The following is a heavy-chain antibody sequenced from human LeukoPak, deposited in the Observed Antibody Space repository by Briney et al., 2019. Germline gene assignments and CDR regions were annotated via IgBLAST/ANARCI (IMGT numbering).Heavy chain of an antibody. CDR1: GYTFTGYY. CDR3: AREGGSGLDPPYYFDY. D-gene: IGHD3-16*01. V-gene: IGHV1-2*02. CDR2: INPNSGGT. J-gene: IGHJ4*02. Sequence: ASVKVSCKASGYTFTGYYMHWVRQAPGQGLEWMGWINPNSGGTNYAQKFQGRVTMTRDTSISTAYMELSRLRSDDTAVYYCAREGGSGLDPPYYFDYWGQGALVTVSS.